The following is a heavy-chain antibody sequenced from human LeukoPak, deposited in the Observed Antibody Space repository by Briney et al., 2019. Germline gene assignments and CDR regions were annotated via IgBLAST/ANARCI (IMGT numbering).Heavy chain of an antibody. CDR2: ISGYNGNT. D-gene: IGHD6-19*01. Sequence: ASVKVSCKASGYTFTNYGITWVRQAPGQGLEWMGWISGYNGNTKYAQEVQGRVTMTTDTSTSTAYMDLNSLRSDDTAVYYCARVAPHRRLSSGWYYFDFWGQGTLVTVSS. V-gene: IGHV1-18*01. CDR1: GYTFTNYG. J-gene: IGHJ4*02. CDR3: ARVAPHRRLSSGWYYFDF.